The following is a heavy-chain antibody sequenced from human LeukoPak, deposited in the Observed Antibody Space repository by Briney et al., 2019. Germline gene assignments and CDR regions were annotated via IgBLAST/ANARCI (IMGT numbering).Heavy chain of an antibody. CDR3: AKGYGELVNYYFDY. J-gene: IGHJ4*02. CDR1: GFTFSTYA. D-gene: IGHD6-13*01. Sequence: GGSLRLSCAASGFTFSTYAMTWVRQAPGKGLEWVSTIRGLGLSAYYADSVKGRFTISRDNSKNTLYLQMNSLRAEDTAVYYCAKGYGELVNYYFDYWGQGTLVTVSS. CDR2: IRGLGLSA. V-gene: IGHV3-23*01.